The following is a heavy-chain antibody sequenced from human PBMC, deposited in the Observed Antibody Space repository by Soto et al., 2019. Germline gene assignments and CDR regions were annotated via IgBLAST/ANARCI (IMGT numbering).Heavy chain of an antibody. D-gene: IGHD6-19*01. CDR3: ASGTSSGWYLFDY. Sequence: LRLSCAASGFTFSSYGMHWVRQAPGKGLGWVAVIWYDGSNKYYADSVKGRFTISRDNSKNTLYLQMNSLRAEDTAVYYCASGTSSGWYLFDYWGQGTLVTVSS. CDR2: IWYDGSNK. CDR1: GFTFSSYG. J-gene: IGHJ4*02. V-gene: IGHV3-33*01.